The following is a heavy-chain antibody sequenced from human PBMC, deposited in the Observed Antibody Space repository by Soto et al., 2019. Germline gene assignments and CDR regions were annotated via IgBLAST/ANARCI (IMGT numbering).Heavy chain of an antibody. J-gene: IGHJ4*02. CDR3: ARTMITFGGVTQPFDY. Sequence: SETLSLTCTVSGGSVSSGSYYWSWIRQPPGKGLEWIGYIYYSGSTNYNPSLKSRVTISVDTSKNQFSLKLSSVTAADTAVYYCARTMITFGGVTQPFDYWGQGTLVTVSS. V-gene: IGHV4-61*01. CDR2: IYYSGST. CDR1: GGSVSSGSYY. D-gene: IGHD3-16*01.